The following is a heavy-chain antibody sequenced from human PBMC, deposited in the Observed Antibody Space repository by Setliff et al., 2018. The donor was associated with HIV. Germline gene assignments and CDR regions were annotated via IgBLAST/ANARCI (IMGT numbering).Heavy chain of an antibody. CDR3: ARWSCGRATCYDSPYNWFEP. V-gene: IGHV1-18*01. D-gene: IGHD2-2*01. CDR2: ISAFNGNI. J-gene: IGHJ5*02. Sequence: ASVKVSCKASGYTFRDYGISWVRQAPRQGLEWVGRISAFNGNINYAQKFQGRVTMTTDTSTSTIYMELTSLRSDDTAVYYCARWSCGRATCYDSPYNWFEPWGQGTLVTVSS. CDR1: GYTFRDYG.